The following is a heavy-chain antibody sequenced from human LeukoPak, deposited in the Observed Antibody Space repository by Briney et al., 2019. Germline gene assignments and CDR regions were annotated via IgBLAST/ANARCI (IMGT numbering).Heavy chain of an antibody. J-gene: IGHJ6*03. Sequence: ASVKVSCKASGYTFTSHDINWVRQATGQGLEWMGWMNPNSGNTGYAQKFQGRVTFTRNTSISTAYMELSSLRSEDTAVYYCARDARTDTAMAPYYYYYYMDVWGKGTTVTVSS. V-gene: IGHV1-8*03. CDR3: ARDARTDTAMAPYYYYYYMDV. D-gene: IGHD5-18*01. CDR1: GYTFTSHD. CDR2: MNPNSGNT.